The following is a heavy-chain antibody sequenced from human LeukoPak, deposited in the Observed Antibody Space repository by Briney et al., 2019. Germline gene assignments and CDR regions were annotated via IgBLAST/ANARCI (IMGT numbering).Heavy chain of an antibody. V-gene: IGHV3-33*01. CDR2: IWYDGSNK. CDR3: ARDDYGDYQGRMDV. D-gene: IGHD4-17*01. CDR1: GFTFSSYG. Sequence: GGSLRLSCAASGFTFSSYGMHWVRQAPGKGLEGVAVIWYDGSNKYYADSVKGRFTISRDNSKNTLYLQMNSLRAEDTAEYYCARDDYGDYQGRMDVWGKGTTVTVSS. J-gene: IGHJ6*04.